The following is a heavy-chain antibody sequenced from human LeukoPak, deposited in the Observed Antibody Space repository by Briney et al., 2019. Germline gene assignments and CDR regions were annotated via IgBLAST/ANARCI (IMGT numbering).Heavy chain of an antibody. V-gene: IGHV3-74*03. Sequence: GGSLRLSCAASGFTFSTYWMNWVRQAPGKGLVWVSRINSDGSGTMCVDSVKGRFTISRDNAKNTLYLQASSLRAEDTAMYYCARALGGWPDAFDIWGQGTMVTVSS. J-gene: IGHJ3*02. CDR2: INSDGSGT. CDR3: ARALGGWPDAFDI. CDR1: GFTFSTYW. D-gene: IGHD6-19*01.